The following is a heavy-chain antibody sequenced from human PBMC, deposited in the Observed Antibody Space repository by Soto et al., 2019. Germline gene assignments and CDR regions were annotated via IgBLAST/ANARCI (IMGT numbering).Heavy chain of an antibody. CDR3: ASGWFGEFVYQFDY. V-gene: IGHV1-69*13. CDR2: IIPIFGTA. J-gene: IGHJ4*02. Sequence: ASVKVSCKASGGTFSSYAISWVRQAPGQGLEWMGGIIPIFGTANYAQKFQGRVTITADESTSTAYMELSSLRSEDTAVYYCASGWFGEFVYQFDYWGQGTLVTVSS. D-gene: IGHD3-10*01. CDR1: GGTFSSYA.